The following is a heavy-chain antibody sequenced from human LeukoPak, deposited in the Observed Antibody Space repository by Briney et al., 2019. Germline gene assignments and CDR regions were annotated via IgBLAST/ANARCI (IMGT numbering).Heavy chain of an antibody. CDR3: ARLGSGSYYRRRGAFDI. J-gene: IGHJ3*02. Sequence: SETLSLTCTVSGGSISSYYWSWIRQPPGKGLEWIGNIYYNGSTNYNPSLKSRVTISLDTPKNQFSLKLRSVSAADTAVYYCARLGSGSYYRRRGAFDIWGQGTMATVSS. CDR1: GGSISSYY. CDR2: IYYNGST. D-gene: IGHD1-26*01. V-gene: IGHV4-59*01.